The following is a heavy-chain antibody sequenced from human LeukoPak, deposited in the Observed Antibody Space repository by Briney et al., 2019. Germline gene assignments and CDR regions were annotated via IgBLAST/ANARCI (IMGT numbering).Heavy chain of an antibody. CDR3: AKDHRVCSGGSCYFSYYYYMDV. V-gene: IGHV3-30*02. CDR2: IRFDGSNK. J-gene: IGHJ6*03. CDR1: GFTFSSYG. D-gene: IGHD2-15*01. Sequence: PGGSLRLSCAASGFTFSSYGMHRVRQAPGKGLEWVAFIRFDGSNKYYADSVKGRFTISRDNSKNTLYLQMDSLRPEDTAAHYCAKDHRVCSGGSCYFSYYYYMDVWGKGTTVTVSS.